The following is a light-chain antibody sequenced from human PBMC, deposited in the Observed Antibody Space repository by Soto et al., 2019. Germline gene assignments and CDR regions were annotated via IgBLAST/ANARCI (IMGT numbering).Light chain of an antibody. V-gene: IGKV3-20*01. CDR3: QAYGDSFRFS. J-gene: IGKJ3*01. CDR1: ESVSSRY. Sequence: EIVLTQSPGTLSLSPGERATLSCRASESVSSRYLGWYQQTPGQAPRLLISGASSRATGIPDRFSGSGSGTDFSLTINRLEPEDFAVYYCQAYGDSFRFSFGPGTKV. CDR2: GAS.